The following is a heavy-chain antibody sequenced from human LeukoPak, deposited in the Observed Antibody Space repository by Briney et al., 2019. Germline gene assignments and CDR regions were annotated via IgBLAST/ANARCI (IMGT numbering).Heavy chain of an antibody. CDR1: GGSISSYY. V-gene: IGHV4-59*12. J-gene: IGHJ4*02. CDR3: ARGSGYYYGSYFDY. D-gene: IGHD3-22*01. Sequence: SETLSLTCTVSGGSISSYYWSWIRQPPGKGLEWIGYIYYSGSTYYNPSLKSRVTISVGTSKNQFSLKLSSVTAADTAVYYCARGSGYYYGSYFDYWGQGTLVTVSS. CDR2: IYYSGST.